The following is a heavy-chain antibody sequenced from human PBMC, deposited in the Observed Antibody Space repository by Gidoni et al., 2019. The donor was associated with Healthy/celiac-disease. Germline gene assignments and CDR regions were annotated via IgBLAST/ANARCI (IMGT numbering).Heavy chain of an antibody. Sequence: QVQLQQWGAGLLKPSETLSLTCVVYGGSFSGYYWSWLRQPPGKGLEWIGEINHSGSTNYNPSLKSRVTISVDTSKNQFSLKLSSVTAADTAVYYCERVTAAAGTARFDPWGQGTLVTVSS. CDR3: ERVTAAAGTARFDP. J-gene: IGHJ5*02. CDR2: INHSGST. CDR1: GGSFSGYY. V-gene: IGHV4-34*01. D-gene: IGHD6-13*01.